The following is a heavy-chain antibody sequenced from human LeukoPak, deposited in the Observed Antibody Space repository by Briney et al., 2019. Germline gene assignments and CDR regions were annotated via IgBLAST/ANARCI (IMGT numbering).Heavy chain of an antibody. Sequence: QPGGSLRLSCAASGFTFSSYGMSWVRQAPGKGLEWVSGMSGSAGSTSYADSVKGRFTISRDNSKNTLYLQMNSLRAEDTAVYYCTRRYCTTTSCYAFDSWGQGALVTVSS. D-gene: IGHD2-2*01. V-gene: IGHV3-23*01. J-gene: IGHJ4*02. CDR2: MSGSAGST. CDR1: GFTFSSYG. CDR3: TRRYCTTTSCYAFDS.